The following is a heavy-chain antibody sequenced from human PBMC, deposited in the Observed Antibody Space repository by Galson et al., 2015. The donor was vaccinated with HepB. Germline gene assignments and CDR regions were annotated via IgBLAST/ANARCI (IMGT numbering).Heavy chain of an antibody. V-gene: IGHV1-8*01. Sequence: SVKVSCKASGYTFTSYDINWVRQATGQGLEWMGWMNPNSGNTGYAQKFQGRVTMTRNTSISTAYMELSSLRSEDTAVYYCATNRIAAAGTIDPWGQGTLVTVSS. CDR3: ATNRIAAAGTIDP. D-gene: IGHD6-13*01. CDR1: GYTFTSYD. CDR2: MNPNSGNT. J-gene: IGHJ5*02.